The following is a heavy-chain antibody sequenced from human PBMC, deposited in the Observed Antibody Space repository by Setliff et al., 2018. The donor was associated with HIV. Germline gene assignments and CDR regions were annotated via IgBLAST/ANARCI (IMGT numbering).Heavy chain of an antibody. Sequence: GASVKVSCKASGGTFTGYSITWVRQAPGKGLEWMGRRYPRGDGTIYAERFRGRLTFSADTSTHTGYMQLDNLKSEDTAMYFCAAGPFDWGQYFWGHGTLVTVSS. CDR1: GGTFTGYS. J-gene: IGHJ4*01. CDR2: RYPRGDGT. D-gene: IGHD3-16*01. CDR3: AAGPFDWGQYF. V-gene: IGHV1-69-2*01.